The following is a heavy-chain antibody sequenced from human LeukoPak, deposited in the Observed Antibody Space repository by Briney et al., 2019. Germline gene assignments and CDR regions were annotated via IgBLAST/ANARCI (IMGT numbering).Heavy chain of an antibody. J-gene: IGHJ4*02. CDR2: ISTYNGNT. CDR1: GYTFTSYD. D-gene: IGHD5-18*01. V-gene: IGHV1-18*01. Sequence: ASVKVSCKASGYTFTSYDISWVRQAPGQGLEWMGWISTYNGNTNYAQKFQGRVTVTTDTSTSTAYMELRSLTSDDTAVYYCVRGGSSSGYDYWGQGTLVTVYS. CDR3: VRGGSSSGYDY.